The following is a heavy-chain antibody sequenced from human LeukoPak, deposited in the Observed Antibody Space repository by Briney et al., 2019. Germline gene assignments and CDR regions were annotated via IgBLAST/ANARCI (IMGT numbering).Heavy chain of an antibody. CDR3: AKWSGNRPLYYFDY. Sequence: GGSLRLSCATSGFTFTCCGMHWVRQAPGKGLEWVAAISSSDGNSKYYADSVKGRFTIPRDNSKNTVYLQMNSLRADDTAVYYCAKWSGNRPLYYFDYWGQGTPVTVSS. D-gene: IGHD3-3*01. J-gene: IGHJ4*02. CDR2: ISSSDGNSK. CDR1: GFTFTCCG. V-gene: IGHV3-30*18.